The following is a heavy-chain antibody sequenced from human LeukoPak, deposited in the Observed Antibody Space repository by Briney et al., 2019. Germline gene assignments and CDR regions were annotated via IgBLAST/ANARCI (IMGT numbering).Heavy chain of an antibody. J-gene: IGHJ5*01. Sequence: SETLSLTCTISAASISSGSHHWGWIRQSPGKGLEWIGSIYYGQTIYYNPSLNSRVTISVVTSKDQFTLQLNSVTAADTAVYYCVRHDGRGGATMGAFDSWGQGSLVTVSS. CDR1: AASISSGSHH. D-gene: IGHD4/OR15-4a*01. V-gene: IGHV4-39*01. CDR2: IYYGQTI. CDR3: VRHDGRGGATMGAFDS.